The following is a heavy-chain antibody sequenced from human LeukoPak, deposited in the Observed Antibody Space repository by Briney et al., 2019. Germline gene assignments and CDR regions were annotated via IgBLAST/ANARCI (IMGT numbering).Heavy chain of an antibody. V-gene: IGHV3-7*04. CDR2: IKEDGSML. CDR1: GFTFSSFW. J-gene: IGHJ5*02. Sequence: PGGSLRLSCAASGFTFSSFWMSWVRQAPGKGLEWVAHIKEDGSMLSYVDSVKGRFTISRDNAKNSVYLQMNSLRAEDTAVYYCARVVTWFDPWGQGSVVTVSS. CDR3: ARVVTWFDP.